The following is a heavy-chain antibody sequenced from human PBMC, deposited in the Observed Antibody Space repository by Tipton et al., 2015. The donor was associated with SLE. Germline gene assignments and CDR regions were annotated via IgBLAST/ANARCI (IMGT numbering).Heavy chain of an antibody. CDR3: ARDHYNYDNSGLYAFDI. V-gene: IGHV3-11*04. CDR1: GFTFSDYY. CDR2: IDSSGTTI. Sequence: SLRLSCAASGFTFSDYYMSWIRQAPGKGLAWLSYIDSSGTTIFYADSVKGRFTISRDNDGNSLYLQMNTLRVEDTAVYYCARDHYNYDNSGLYAFDIWGRGTMVTVSS. D-gene: IGHD3-22*01. J-gene: IGHJ3*02.